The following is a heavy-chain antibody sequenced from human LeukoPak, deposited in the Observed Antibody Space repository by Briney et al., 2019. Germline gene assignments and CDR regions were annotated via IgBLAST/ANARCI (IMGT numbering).Heavy chain of an antibody. CDR3: AKAYYYDSSGSHDY. Sequence: PGGSLRLSCAASGFTFSSYAMSWVRQGPGKGLEWVSAISGSGGSTYYADSVKGRFTISRDNSKNTLYLQMNSLRAEDTAVYYCAKAYYYDSSGSHDYWGQGTLVTVSS. CDR2: ISGSGGST. CDR1: GFTFSSYA. D-gene: IGHD3-22*01. V-gene: IGHV3-23*01. J-gene: IGHJ4*02.